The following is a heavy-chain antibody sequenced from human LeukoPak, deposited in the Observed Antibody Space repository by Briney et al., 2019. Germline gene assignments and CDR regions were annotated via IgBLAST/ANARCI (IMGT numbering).Heavy chain of an antibody. Sequence: EASVKVSCKASGGTFSSYAISWVRQAPGQGLEWMGWINPNSGGTNYAQKFQGRVTMTRDTSISTAYMELSRLRSDDTAVYYCARDNYGSGTPQFDPWGQGTLVTVSS. CDR1: GGTFSSYA. V-gene: IGHV1-2*02. CDR3: ARDNYGSGTPQFDP. J-gene: IGHJ5*02. CDR2: INPNSGGT. D-gene: IGHD3-10*01.